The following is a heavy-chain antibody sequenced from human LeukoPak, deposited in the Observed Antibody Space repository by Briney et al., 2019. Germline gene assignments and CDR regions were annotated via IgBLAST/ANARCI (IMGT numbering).Heavy chain of an antibody. CDR1: GYTFTRYY. J-gene: IGHJ4*02. CDR3: SREDY. Sequence: ASVKVSCKASGYTFTRYYLHWVRQAPGQGLEWVGWINPNSGVTNYAQKFQGRVSMTSDTSISTVYMELSRLRYDDTAVYFCSREDYWGQGTLVTVSS. V-gene: IGHV1-2*02. CDR2: INPNSGVT.